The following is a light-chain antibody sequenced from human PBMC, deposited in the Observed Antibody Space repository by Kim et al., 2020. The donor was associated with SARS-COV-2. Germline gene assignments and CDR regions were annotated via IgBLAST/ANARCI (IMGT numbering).Light chain of an antibody. CDR3: CSYAGSYTLV. V-gene: IGLV2-11*01. Sequence: QYALTQPRSVSGSPGQSVTISCTGTSSDVGGHNYVSWYQQHPGKGPQLMIYDVNKRPSGVPDRFSGSKSGNTASLTISGLQAEDEADYYCCSYAGSYTLVFGGGTKLTVL. J-gene: IGLJ3*02. CDR1: SSDVGGHNY. CDR2: DVN.